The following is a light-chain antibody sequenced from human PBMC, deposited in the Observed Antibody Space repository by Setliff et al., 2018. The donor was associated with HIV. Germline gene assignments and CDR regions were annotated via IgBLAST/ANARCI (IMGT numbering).Light chain of an antibody. Sequence: QSALSQPRSVSGSPGQSVTISCTGTSNDVGGYIYVSWYQRHPGKAPKLMIYEVSKRPSGVPDRFYGSESGNTASLTISGLLTEDEADYYCCSYGRGDIWIFGGGTKV. CDR3: CSYGRGDIWI. CDR1: SNDVGGYIY. J-gene: IGLJ2*01. V-gene: IGLV2-11*01. CDR2: EVS.